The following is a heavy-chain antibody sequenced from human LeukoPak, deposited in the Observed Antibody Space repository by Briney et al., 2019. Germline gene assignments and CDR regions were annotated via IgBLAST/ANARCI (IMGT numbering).Heavy chain of an antibody. Sequence: GGSLRLSCEGFGLTFSRDWMSWVRQAPGKGLEWVANIKQDGGETYYGDSVKGRFTISRDNAKNSLYLQMRSLRAEDTAVYYCAREYSSSWYPLYYFDYWGQGTLVTVSS. CDR1: GLTFSRDW. CDR3: AREYSSSWYPLYYFDY. V-gene: IGHV3-7*01. J-gene: IGHJ4*02. CDR2: IKQDGGET. D-gene: IGHD6-13*01.